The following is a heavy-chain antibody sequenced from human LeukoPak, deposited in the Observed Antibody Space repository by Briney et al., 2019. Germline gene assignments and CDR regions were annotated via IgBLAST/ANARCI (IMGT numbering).Heavy chain of an antibody. CDR2: IIPIFGIA. CDR3: ARGKSSSWSRPTGFDP. D-gene: IGHD6-13*01. V-gene: IGHV1-69*17. CDR1: GGTYISYA. J-gene: IGHJ5*02. Sequence: GASVRVSCKPSGGTYISYAIRWVRQAPGQGLEWMGGIIPIFGIANYAQKFKGRVTITADKSTSTAYMELSSLRSEDTAVYCCARGKSSSWSRPTGFDPWGQGTLVTVSS.